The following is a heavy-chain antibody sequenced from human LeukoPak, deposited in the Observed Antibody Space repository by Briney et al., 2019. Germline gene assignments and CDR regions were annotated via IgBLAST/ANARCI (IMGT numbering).Heavy chain of an antibody. J-gene: IGHJ4*02. D-gene: IGHD6-13*01. CDR1: GGSMNSYY. V-gene: IGHV4-59*08. Sequence: SETLSLTCTVSGGSMNSYYWSWIRQSPGKGLEWIGYIYYSGSTNYNPSLKSRVTISVDTSKNQFSLKLSSVTAADTAVYCARQSYSSSWGSYYFDYWGQGTLVTVSS. CDR3: ARQSYSSSWGSYYFDY. CDR2: IYYSGST.